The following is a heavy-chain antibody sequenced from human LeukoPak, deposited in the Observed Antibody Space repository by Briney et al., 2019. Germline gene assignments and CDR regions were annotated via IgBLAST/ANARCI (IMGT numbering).Heavy chain of an antibody. CDR1: GFIFSSHW. D-gene: IGHD3-10*01. J-gene: IGHJ4*02. CDR3: ARVQYYYGSGSYSAFDY. V-gene: IGHV3-7*03. CDR2: IKEDGSEK. Sequence: PGGSLRLSCATSGFIFSSHWMSWVRQAPGKGLEWVAKIKEDGSEKYYVDSVRGRFTISRDNGKNSLYLQMNSLRAEDTAVHYCARVQYYYGSGSYSAFDYWGQGTLVTASS.